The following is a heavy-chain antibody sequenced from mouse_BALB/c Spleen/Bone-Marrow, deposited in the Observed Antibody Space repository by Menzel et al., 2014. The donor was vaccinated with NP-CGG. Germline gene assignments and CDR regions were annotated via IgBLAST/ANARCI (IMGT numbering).Heavy chain of an antibody. V-gene: IGHV14-3*02. D-gene: IGHD1-1*01. CDR1: GFNIKDTY. CDR3: ASYYYGSAWFAY. Sequence: EVQLQQSGAELVKPGASVKLSCTASGFNIKDTYMHWVKQRPEQGLEWIGRIDPANGNTKYDPKFQGKATITADTSSNTAYLQFSSLTSEDTAVYYCASYYYGSAWFAYWGQGTLVTVSA. J-gene: IGHJ3*01. CDR2: IDPANGNT.